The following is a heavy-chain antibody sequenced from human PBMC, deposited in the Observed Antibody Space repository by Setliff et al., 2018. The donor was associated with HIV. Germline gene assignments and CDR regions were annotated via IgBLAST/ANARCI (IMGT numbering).Heavy chain of an antibody. D-gene: IGHD5-18*01. V-gene: IGHV1-69*13. J-gene: IGHJ4*02. CDR1: GYTFTNYT. CDR3: ATPLDATMGRDY. Sequence: GASVKVSCKASGYTFTNYTINWVRQAPGQGLEWMGGIIPIFGTPNFAPKFQGRVTITADESTKTAYMELSSLRSEDTAVYYCATPLDATMGRDYWGQGTLVTVS. CDR2: IIPIFGTP.